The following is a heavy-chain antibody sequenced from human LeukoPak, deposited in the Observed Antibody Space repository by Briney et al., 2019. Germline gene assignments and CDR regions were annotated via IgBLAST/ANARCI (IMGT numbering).Heavy chain of an antibody. V-gene: IGHV3-23*01. D-gene: IGHD2-8*01. Sequence: GGSLRLSCAASGFPFSSHVLSWVRQAPGKGLEWIAYINHNGEAIYYPDFVKGRFIISRDNSKNTLYLQMNSLRAEDTAVYYCAKAIVLMVYEVSFDYWGQGTLVTVSS. CDR1: GFPFSSHV. CDR3: AKAIVLMVYEVSFDY. CDR2: INHNGEAI. J-gene: IGHJ4*02.